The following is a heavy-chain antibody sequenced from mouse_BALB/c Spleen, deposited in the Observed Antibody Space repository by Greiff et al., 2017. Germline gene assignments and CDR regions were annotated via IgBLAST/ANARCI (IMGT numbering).Heavy chain of an antibody. V-gene: IGHV14-3*02. J-gene: IGHJ3*01. CDR3: ARTARAAWCAY. D-gene: IGHD3-2*01. Sequence: VQLQQSGAELVKPGASVKLSCTASGFNIKDTYMHWVKQRPEQGLEWIGRIDPANGNTKYDPKFQGKATITADTSSNTAYLQLSSLTSEDTAVYYCARTARAAWCAYWGQGTLVTVSA. CDR2: IDPANGNT. CDR1: GFNIKDTY.